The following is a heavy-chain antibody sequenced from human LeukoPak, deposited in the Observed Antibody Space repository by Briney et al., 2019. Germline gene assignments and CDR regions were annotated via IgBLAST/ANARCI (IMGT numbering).Heavy chain of an antibody. J-gene: IGHJ4*02. CDR2: IYYSGSA. CDR3: ARARSGDCYDY. CDR1: GGSISSGGYY. D-gene: IGHD3-22*01. V-gene: IGHV4-31*03. Sequence: SETLSLTCTVSGGSISSGGYYWSWIRQHPGKGLEWIGYIYYSGSAYYNPSLKSRVTISVDTSKNQFSLKLSSVTAADTAVYYCARARSGDCYDYWGQGTLVTVSS.